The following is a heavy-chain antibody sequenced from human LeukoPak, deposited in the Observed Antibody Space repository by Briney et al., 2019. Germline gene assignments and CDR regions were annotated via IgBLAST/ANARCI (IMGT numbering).Heavy chain of an antibody. CDR2: IYRSGTT. Sequence: SETLSLTCTVSGDSIGTYYYNWIRKPAGKGLEWIGRIYRSGTTYYNPSLKSRLTMSVDTSKNQFSLKLRSVTAADTALYFCALLGSSALDYWGHGTLVTVSS. CDR1: GDSIGTYY. D-gene: IGHD3-22*01. CDR3: ALLGSSALDY. J-gene: IGHJ4*01. V-gene: IGHV4-4*07.